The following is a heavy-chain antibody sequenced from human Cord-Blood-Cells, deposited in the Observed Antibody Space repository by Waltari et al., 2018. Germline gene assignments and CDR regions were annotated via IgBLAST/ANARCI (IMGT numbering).Heavy chain of an antibody. Sequence: QVQLQESGPGLVKPSETLSLTCTVSGGSISSYYWSWLRQPPGKGLEWIGYIYYSGSTNYNPSLKSRVTISVDTSKNQFSLKLSSVTAADTAVYYCARAGSGSYYYYYGMDVWGQGTTVTVSS. J-gene: IGHJ6*02. V-gene: IGHV4-59*01. CDR2: IYYSGST. CDR3: ARAGSGSYYYYYGMDV. D-gene: IGHD3-10*01. CDR1: GGSISSYY.